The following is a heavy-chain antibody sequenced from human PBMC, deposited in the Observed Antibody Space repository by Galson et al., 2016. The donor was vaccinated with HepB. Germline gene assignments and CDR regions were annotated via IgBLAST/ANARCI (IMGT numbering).Heavy chain of an antibody. CDR3: ARHFDVVPLGRSLDC. D-gene: IGHD2-2*01. CDR1: GGSVSGTY. V-gene: IGHV4-59*08. Sequence: SETLSLTCTVSGGSVSGTYWSWIRQAPGKGLGWIGCIYRSGHSMSNPSLESRVTISIDTSQNQFSLRLRSATAADTAVYYCARHFDVVPLGRSLDCWGQGALVTVSS. CDR2: IYRSGHS. J-gene: IGHJ4*02.